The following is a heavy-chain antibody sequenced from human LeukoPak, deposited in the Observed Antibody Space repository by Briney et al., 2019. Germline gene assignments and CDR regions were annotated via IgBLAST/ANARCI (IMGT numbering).Heavy chain of an antibody. CDR1: GFTFSTNA. CDR2: ISSGDNT. Sequence: GGSLRLSCAASGFTFSTNAMSWVRQAPGKGLEWVSGISSGDNTYYVDSVKGRFTISRDNSKNTLFLQMNSLRAEDAAVYYCAKDFEGRLQPLDYWGQGTLVTVSS. D-gene: IGHD5-24*01. V-gene: IGHV3-23*01. J-gene: IGHJ4*02. CDR3: AKDFEGRLQPLDY.